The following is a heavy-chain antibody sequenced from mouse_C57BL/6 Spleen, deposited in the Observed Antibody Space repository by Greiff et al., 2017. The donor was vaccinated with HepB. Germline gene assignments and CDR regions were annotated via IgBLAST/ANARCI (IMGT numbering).Heavy chain of an antibody. D-gene: IGHD1-1*01. Sequence: EVQVVESGGDLVKPGGSLKLSCAASGFTFSSYGMSWVRQTPDKRLEWVATISSGGSYTYYPDSVKGRFTISRDNAKNTLYLQMSSLKSEDTAMYYCARGTTVVATEYFDYWGQGTTLTVSS. V-gene: IGHV5-6*01. J-gene: IGHJ2*01. CDR1: GFTFSSYG. CDR2: ISSGGSYT. CDR3: ARGTTVVATEYFDY.